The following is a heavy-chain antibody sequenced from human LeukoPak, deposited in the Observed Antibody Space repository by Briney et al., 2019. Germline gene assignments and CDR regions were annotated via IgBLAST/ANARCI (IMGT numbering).Heavy chain of an antibody. CDR1: GFTFSNYE. J-gene: IGHJ4*02. D-gene: IGHD3-3*02. V-gene: IGHV3-48*03. Sequence: PGGSLRLSCAASGFTFSNYEMIWVRQAPGKGLEWISYVSGGGDITDYADSVKGRFTISRDNAKNSLYLQMNSLRAEDTAVYYCARDSQHLNFDYWGQGTLVTVSS. CDR2: VSGGGDIT. CDR3: ARDSQHLNFDY.